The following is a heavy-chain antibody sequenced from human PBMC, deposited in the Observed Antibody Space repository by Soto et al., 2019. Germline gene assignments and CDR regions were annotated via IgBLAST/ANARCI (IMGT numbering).Heavy chain of an antibody. J-gene: IGHJ6*02. V-gene: IGHV3-11*01. D-gene: IGHD1-26*01. Sequence: QVQLVESGGGLVKPGGSLRLSCVASGFTFSDYYMNWIRQAPGKGLEWVAYISSSGSTIYYADSVKGRFTMSRDNTNNTLYLQMNSLRAEDTAIYYCARDGRYASNYYRLDVWGQGTTVTVSS. CDR1: GFTFSDYY. CDR2: ISSSGSTI. CDR3: ARDGRYASNYYRLDV.